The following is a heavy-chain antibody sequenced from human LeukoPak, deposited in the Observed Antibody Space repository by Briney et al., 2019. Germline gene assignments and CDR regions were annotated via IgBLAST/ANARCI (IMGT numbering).Heavy chain of an antibody. J-gene: IGHJ4*02. V-gene: IGHV3-30*18. CDR3: AKDYYGSGSYPSHFDY. Sequence: GGSLRLSCAASGFTFSSYGMHWVRQAPGKGLEWVAVISYDGSNKYYADSVKGRFTISRDNAKNSLYLQMNSLRAEDTALYYCAKDYYGSGSYPSHFDYWGQGTLVTVSS. CDR2: ISYDGSNK. D-gene: IGHD3-10*01. CDR1: GFTFSSYG.